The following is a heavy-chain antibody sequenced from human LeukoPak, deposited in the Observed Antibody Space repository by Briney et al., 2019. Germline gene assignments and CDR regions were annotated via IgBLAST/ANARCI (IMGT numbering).Heavy chain of an antibody. J-gene: IGHJ4*02. Sequence: GGSLRLSCAAPGVSISTYAMSWVRQAPGKGLEWVSAISDSDGSTEYADSVKGRFTISRDKAKNTLYVQMNSLRAEDTAMYYCAKGSSYSTGWYVVWGQGTLVTVSS. D-gene: IGHD6-19*01. CDR1: GVSISTYA. V-gene: IGHV3-23*01. CDR3: AKGSSYSTGWYVV. CDR2: ISDSDGST.